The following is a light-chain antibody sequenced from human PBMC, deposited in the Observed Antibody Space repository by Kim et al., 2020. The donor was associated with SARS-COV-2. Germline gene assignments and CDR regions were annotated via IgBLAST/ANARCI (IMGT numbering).Light chain of an antibody. CDR1: GSNIGSNY. CDR2: RNN. Sequence: GQQVTISCSGRGSNIGSNYVYWYQQVPGTAPKLLIHRNNQRPSGVPDRFSGSKSGTSASLAISGLRSEDEADYYCAAWDDSLSGWVFGGGTQLTVL. V-gene: IGLV1-47*01. CDR3: AAWDDSLSGWV. J-gene: IGLJ3*02.